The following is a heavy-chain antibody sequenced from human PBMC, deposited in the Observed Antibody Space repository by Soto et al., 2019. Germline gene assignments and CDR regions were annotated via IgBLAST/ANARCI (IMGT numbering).Heavy chain of an antibody. CDR2: IYSNGDT. CDR3: ARKSDSSPVPEADGV. Sequence: EVQLVETGGGRIQPGGSLRLSCAASGFSVGSNYMTWVRQSPGKGLEWVSLIYSNGDTDYADSVKGRFSISRDNFKNTLYLQMNNLRAEDTAVYHCARKSDSSPVPEADGVWGRGTLVTVSS. J-gene: IGHJ4*02. V-gene: IGHV3-53*02. CDR1: GFSVGSNY. D-gene: IGHD2-8*01.